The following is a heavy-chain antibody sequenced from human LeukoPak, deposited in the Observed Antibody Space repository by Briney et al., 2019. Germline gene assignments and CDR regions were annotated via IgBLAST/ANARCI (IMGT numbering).Heavy chain of an antibody. CDR2: IEFDGSNK. J-gene: IGHJ4*02. D-gene: IGHD1-26*01. Sequence: PGGSLRLSCAASGLTFSSYGMHWVRQAPGKGLEWVAFIEFDGSNKYYAESVKGRFTISRDNSKNTLYLQMNSLRAEDTAVYYCAKHLALVGATTTYDYWGQGTLVIVSS. CDR3: AKHLALVGATTTYDY. CDR1: GLTFSSYG. V-gene: IGHV3-30*02.